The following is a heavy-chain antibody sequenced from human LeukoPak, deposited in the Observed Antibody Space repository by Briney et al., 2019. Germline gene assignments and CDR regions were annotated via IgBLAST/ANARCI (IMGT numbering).Heavy chain of an antibody. CDR3: ARSWGSAVTFSWFDP. CDR2: IWYDGTNK. J-gene: IGHJ5*02. D-gene: IGHD7-27*01. V-gene: IGHV3-33*01. CDR1: GFTFSSYG. Sequence: GGSLRLSCAASGFTFSSYGMYWVRQAPGKGREGVAVIWYDGTNKYYADSVKGRFTISRDNSKNTLYLQMNSLRAEDTAVYYCARSWGSAVTFSWFDPWGQGTLVTVSS.